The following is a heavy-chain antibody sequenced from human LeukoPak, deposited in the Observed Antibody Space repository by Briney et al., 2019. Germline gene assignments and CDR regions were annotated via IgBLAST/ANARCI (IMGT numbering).Heavy chain of an antibody. CDR3: ARGDVWQWLPTG. CDR2: IYYSGST. V-gene: IGHV4-39*07. Sequence: SETLSLTCTVSGGSISSSSYYWGWIRQPPGKGLGWTGSIYYSGSTYYNPSLKSRVTISVDTSKNQFSLKLSSVTAADTAVYYCARGDVWQWLPTGWGQGTLVTVSS. J-gene: IGHJ4*02. D-gene: IGHD6-19*01. CDR1: GGSISSSSYY.